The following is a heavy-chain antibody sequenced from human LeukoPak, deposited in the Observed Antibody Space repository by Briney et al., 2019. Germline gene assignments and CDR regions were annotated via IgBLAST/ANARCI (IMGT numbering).Heavy chain of an antibody. J-gene: IGHJ6*03. D-gene: IGHD6-13*01. CDR3: ARSLPRYSSSRYYYYYMDV. Sequence: PGGSLRLSCAASGFTFSSYAMHWVRQAPGKGLEWVAVISYDGSNKYYADSVKGRFTISRDNSKNTLYLQMNSLRAEDTAVYYCARSLPRYSSSRYYYYYMDVWGKGTTVTVSS. CDR1: GFTFSSYA. V-gene: IGHV3-30-3*01. CDR2: ISYDGSNK.